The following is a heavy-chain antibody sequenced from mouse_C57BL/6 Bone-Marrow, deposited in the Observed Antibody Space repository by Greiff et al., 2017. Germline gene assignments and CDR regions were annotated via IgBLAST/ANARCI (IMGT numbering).Heavy chain of an antibody. CDR1: GFTFSDYY. CDR2: ISNGGGST. Sequence: EVQRVESGGGLVQPGGSLKLSCAASGFTFSDYYMYWVRQTPEKRLEWVAYISNGGGSTYYPDTVKGRFTISRDNAKNTLYLQMSRLKSEDTAMYYCARRYYGSSYGFAYWGQGTLVTVSA. D-gene: IGHD1-1*01. CDR3: ARRYYGSSYGFAY. J-gene: IGHJ3*01. V-gene: IGHV5-12*01.